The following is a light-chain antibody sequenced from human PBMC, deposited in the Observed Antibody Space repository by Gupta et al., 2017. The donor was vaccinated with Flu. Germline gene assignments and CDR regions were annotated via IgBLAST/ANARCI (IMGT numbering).Light chain of an antibody. CDR3: STWADSLLGWV. J-gene: IGLJ3*02. V-gene: IGLV1-44*01. Sequence: SCSGSSFYLGINTVPWYQQLPGTSPTLLISRDPPRPSGVPDRFSDSKSGTSASLAIRGLQSGVEADYSCSTWADSLLGWVFGGGTMLTV. CDR2: RDP. CDR1: SFYLGINT.